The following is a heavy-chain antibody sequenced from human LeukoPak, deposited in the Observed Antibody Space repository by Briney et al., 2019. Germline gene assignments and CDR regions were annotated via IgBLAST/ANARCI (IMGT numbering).Heavy chain of an antibody. CDR3: ARDIVGYYDSSGYPQNDY. CDR2: INPSGGST. D-gene: IGHD3-22*01. J-gene: IGHJ4*02. CDR1: GYTFTSYY. V-gene: IGHV1-46*01. Sequence: ASVKVSCKASGYTFTSYYMHWVRQAPGQGLEWMGIINPSGGSTTYAQKFQGRVTMTRDTSTSTVYMELSSLRSEETAVYYCARDIVGYYDSSGYPQNDYGGQGTLVTVSS.